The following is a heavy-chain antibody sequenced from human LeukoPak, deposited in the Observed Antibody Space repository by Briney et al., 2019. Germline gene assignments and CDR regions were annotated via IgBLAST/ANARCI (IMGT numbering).Heavy chain of an antibody. D-gene: IGHD6-6*01. CDR3: AKQLIAARTNDY. J-gene: IGHJ4*02. Sequence: GGSLRLSCAASGFTFSSYGMHWVRQAPGKGLEWVAVISYDGSNKYYEDSVKGRFTISRDNSKNTLYLQMNSLRAEDTAVYYCAKQLIAARTNDYWGQGTLVTVSS. V-gene: IGHV3-30*18. CDR2: ISYDGSNK. CDR1: GFTFSSYG.